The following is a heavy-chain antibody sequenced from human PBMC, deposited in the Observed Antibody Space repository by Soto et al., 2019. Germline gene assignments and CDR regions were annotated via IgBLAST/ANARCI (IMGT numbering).Heavy chain of an antibody. D-gene: IGHD2-21*01. CDR3: ARENNVFPGGYFDY. CDR2: IYHSGST. Sequence: QLQLQESGSGLVKPSQTLSLTCAVSGGSISSGGYSWSWIRQPPGKGLEWIGYIYHSGSTYYNPCLKSRVTISVDSSKNQFSLKLSSVTAADTAVYYSARENNVFPGGYFDYWGQGTLVTVSS. CDR1: GGSISSGGYS. J-gene: IGHJ4*02. V-gene: IGHV4-30-2*01.